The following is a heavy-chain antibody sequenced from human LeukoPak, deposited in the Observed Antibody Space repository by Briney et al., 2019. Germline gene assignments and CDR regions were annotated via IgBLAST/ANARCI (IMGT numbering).Heavy chain of an antibody. CDR1: GYTLTELS. Sequence: ASVKVSSKVSGYTLTELSMHWVRQAPGKGLEWMGGFDPEDGETIYAQKFQGRVTMTEDTSTDTAYMELSSLRSEDTAVYYCATDSTYYDFWSGYSWGQGTLVIVSS. D-gene: IGHD3-3*01. V-gene: IGHV1-24*01. CDR2: FDPEDGET. CDR3: ATDSTYYDFWSGYS. J-gene: IGHJ5*02.